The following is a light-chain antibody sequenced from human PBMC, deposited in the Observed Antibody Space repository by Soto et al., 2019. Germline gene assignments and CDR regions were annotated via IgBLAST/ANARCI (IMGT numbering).Light chain of an antibody. CDR3: CSYAGSSTFVV. CDR1: SSDVGSYNL. Sequence: VLTQPASLAGAPRQAITISCTGNSSDVGSYNLVSWYQQHPGKAPKLMIYEVSKRPSGVSNRFSGSKSGNTASLTISGLQAEDEADYYCCSYAGSSTFVVFGTGTKVTVL. J-gene: IGLJ1*01. CDR2: EVS. V-gene: IGLV2-23*02.